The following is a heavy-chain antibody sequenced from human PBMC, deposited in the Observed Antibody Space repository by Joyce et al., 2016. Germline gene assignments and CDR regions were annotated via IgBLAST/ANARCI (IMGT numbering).Heavy chain of an antibody. CDR2: ISWTNDK. Sequence: QITLKESGPTLVKPTETLTLTCTFSGFSLTSSGVDVAWIRQPPGKALEWLALISWTNDKRYSPSLKRRLTITKDTSKNQVVLTRTNTDPADTATYYCAHRRQQLVVDSWGQGILVTVSS. CDR1: GFSLTSSGVD. CDR3: AHRRQQLVVDS. V-gene: IGHV2-5*01. J-gene: IGHJ4*02. D-gene: IGHD1-1*01.